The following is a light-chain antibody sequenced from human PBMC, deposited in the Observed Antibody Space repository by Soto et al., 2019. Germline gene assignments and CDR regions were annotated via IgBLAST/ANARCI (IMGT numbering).Light chain of an antibody. CDR3: SSYAGSNNLV. J-gene: IGLJ2*01. CDR1: SSDVGLYNY. Sequence: QLVLTQPPSASGSPGQSVTISCTGTSSDVGLYNYVSWYQQHPGKAPKVIIFEVSQRPSGVPYRFSGSKSGNTASLTVSGLQAEDEADYYCSSYAGSNNLVFGGGTKLTVL. CDR2: EVS. V-gene: IGLV2-8*01.